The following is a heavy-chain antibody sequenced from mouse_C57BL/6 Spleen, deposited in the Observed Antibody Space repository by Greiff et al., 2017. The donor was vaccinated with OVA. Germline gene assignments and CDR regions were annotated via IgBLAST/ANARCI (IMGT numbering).Heavy chain of an antibody. CDR3: AGPSTAVPYYFDY. Sequence: QVQLKESGAELMKPGASVKLSCKATGYTFTGYWIEWVKQRPGHGLEWIGEILPGSGSTNYNEKFKGKATFTADTSSNTAYMQLSSLTAEDSAICDRAGPSTAVPYYFDYWGQGTTLTVSS. CDR1: GYTFTGYW. V-gene: IGHV1-9*01. J-gene: IGHJ2*01. D-gene: IGHD2-1*01. CDR2: ILPGSGST.